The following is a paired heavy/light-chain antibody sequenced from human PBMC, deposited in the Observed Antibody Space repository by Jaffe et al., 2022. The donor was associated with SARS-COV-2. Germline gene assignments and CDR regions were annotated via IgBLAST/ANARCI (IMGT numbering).Heavy chain of an antibody. V-gene: IGHV4-38-2*02. CDR3: ARGFAYSGSYSDY. D-gene: IGHD1-26*01. CDR1: GYSISSGYY. Sequence: QVQLQESGPGLVKPSETLSLTCTVSGYSISSGYYWGWIRQPPGRGLEWIGNIYADGSTRYNPSLTSRVTISVDTSKNQFSLRLNSVTAADTGLYYCARGFAYSGSYSDYWGQGTLVTVSS. J-gene: IGHJ4*02. CDR2: IYADGST.
Light chain of an antibody. V-gene: IGKV1-12*01. CDR2: AAS. CDR1: QGLSSG. CDR3: QQAYNFPLT. Sequence: DIQMTQSPSSMAASVGDRVTITCRASQGLSSGLAWYQQKPGKAPKLLIYAASTLQSGVPSRFSGSGSGTDFSLTINSLQPEDFATYYCQQAYNFPLTFGAGTKVEIK. J-gene: IGKJ4*01.